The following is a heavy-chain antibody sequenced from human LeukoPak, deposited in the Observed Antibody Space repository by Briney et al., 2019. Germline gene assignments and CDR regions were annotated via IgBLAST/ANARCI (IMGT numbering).Heavy chain of an antibody. V-gene: IGHV3-66*02. CDR2: IYSGGST. Sequence: GGSLRLSCAASGFTVSSNYMSWVRQAPGKGLEWVSVIYSGGSTYYADSVKGRFTISRDNSKNTLYLQMNSLRAEDTAVYYCAGEPLLPDYYYYGMDVWGQGTTVTVSS. D-gene: IGHD1-26*01. CDR3: AGEPLLPDYYYYGMDV. CDR1: GFTVSSNY. J-gene: IGHJ6*02.